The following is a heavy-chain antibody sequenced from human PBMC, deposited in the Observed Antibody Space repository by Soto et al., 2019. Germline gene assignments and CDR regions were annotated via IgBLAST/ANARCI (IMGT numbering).Heavy chain of an antibody. J-gene: IGHJ4*02. Sequence: GGSLRLSCAASGFTFSSYAMSWVRQAPGKGLEWVSAISGSGGSTYYADSVKGRFTISRDNSKNTLYLQMNSLRAEDTAVYYCAKLWWGNRGARRLFYGEGYFDYWGQGTLVTISS. CDR3: AKLWWGNRGARRLFYGEGYFDY. D-gene: IGHD2-21*01. V-gene: IGHV3-23*01. CDR1: GFTFSSYA. CDR2: ISGSGGST.